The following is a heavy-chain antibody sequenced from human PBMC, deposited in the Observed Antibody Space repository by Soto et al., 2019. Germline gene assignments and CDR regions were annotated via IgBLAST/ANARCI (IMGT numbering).Heavy chain of an antibody. Sequence: QVQLVQSGAEVKKPGASVKVSCKASGYTFTSYGISWVRQAPGQGLEWMGWISAYNGNTNYAQKLQGRVTMTTDTSTSTAYMGLRSLRSDDTAVYYCARGPDTLIAVSGTGDAFDIWGQGTMVTVSS. CDR1: GYTFTSYG. CDR2: ISAYNGNT. V-gene: IGHV1-18*01. D-gene: IGHD6-19*01. CDR3: ARGPDTLIAVSGTGDAFDI. J-gene: IGHJ3*02.